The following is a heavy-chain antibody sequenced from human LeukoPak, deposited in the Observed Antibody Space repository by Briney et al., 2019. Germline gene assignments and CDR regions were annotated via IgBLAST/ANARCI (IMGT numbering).Heavy chain of an antibody. CDR1: GFTFSSYS. V-gene: IGHV3-21*01. CDR2: ISSSSSYI. CDR3: ARDKASSTSCYDY. Sequence: GGSLRLSCVASGFTFSSYSMNWVRQAPGKGLEWVSSISSSSSYIYYADSVKGRFTISRDNAKNSLYLQMNSLRAEDTAVYYCARDKASSTSCYDYWGQGTLVTVSS. D-gene: IGHD2-2*01. J-gene: IGHJ4*02.